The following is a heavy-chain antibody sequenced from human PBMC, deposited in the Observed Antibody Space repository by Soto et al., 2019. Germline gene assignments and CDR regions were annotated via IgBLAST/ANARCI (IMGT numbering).Heavy chain of an antibody. V-gene: IGHV4-34*12. CDR2: IFFGGST. CDR3: ARPHFESNTFYYYFDY. D-gene: IGHD3-22*01. Sequence: SETLSLTCAVYGGSFSGHSWSWIRKPPGKGLEWIGEIFFGGSTNYSPSLKSRVTISVDTSRNYFSLELRSVIAADTAVYYCARPHFESNTFYYYFDYWGQGTLVTVSS. J-gene: IGHJ4*02. CDR1: GGSFSGHS.